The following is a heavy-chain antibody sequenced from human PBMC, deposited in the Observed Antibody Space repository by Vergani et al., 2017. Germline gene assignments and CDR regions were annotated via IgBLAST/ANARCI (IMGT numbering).Heavy chain of an antibody. Sequence: QVQLQQWGAGLLKPSETLSLTCAVYGGSFSGYYWSWIRQPPGKGLEWIGEINHSGSTNYNPSLKSRVTMSVDTAKNQFSLKLSSVTAADTALYYCARTHGTTVTSYGMDVWGQGTTVTVSS. CDR1: GGSFSGYY. CDR3: ARTHGTTVTSYGMDV. V-gene: IGHV4-34*01. D-gene: IGHD4-17*01. CDR2: INHSGST. J-gene: IGHJ6*02.